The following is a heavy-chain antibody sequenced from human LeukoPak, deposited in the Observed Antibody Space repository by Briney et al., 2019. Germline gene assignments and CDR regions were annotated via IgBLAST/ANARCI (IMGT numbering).Heavy chain of an antibody. D-gene: IGHD5-24*01. J-gene: IGHJ4*02. V-gene: IGHV4-59*01. CDR1: VGSISSYY. Sequence: SETLSLTCTVSVGSISSYYWSWIRQPPGKGLEWTGYIYYSGSTNYNPSLKSRVTISVDTSKNQFSLKLSSVTAADTAVYYCAREKMATIDYWGQGTLVTVSS. CDR3: AREKMATIDY. CDR2: IYYSGST.